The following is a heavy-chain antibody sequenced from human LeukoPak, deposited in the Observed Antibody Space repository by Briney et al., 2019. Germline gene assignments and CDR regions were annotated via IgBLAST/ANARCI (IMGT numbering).Heavy chain of an antibody. CDR2: ISGSGGST. D-gene: IGHD5-12*01. CDR1: GFTFSSYA. J-gene: IGHJ4*02. Sequence: GGSLRLSCAASGFTFSSYAMSWVRQAPGKGLEWVSAISGSGGSTYYADSVKGRFTISRDNSKNTLYLQMSSLRAEDTAVYYCAKDRFGIVATIDYWGQGTLVTVSS. CDR3: AKDRFGIVATIDY. V-gene: IGHV3-23*01.